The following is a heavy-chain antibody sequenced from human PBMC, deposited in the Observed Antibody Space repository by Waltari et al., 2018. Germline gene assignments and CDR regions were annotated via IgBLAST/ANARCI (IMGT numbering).Heavy chain of an antibody. CDR3: AGDRAIGLFFDY. Sequence: QVQLPESGQGLVKPSGPLSLTCAVSGDSISGNYWWRWVRQSPEKGLEWIGRVYHSGKTHYNPSLQSRVTISVDKPKNQFSLNLNSVTAADTAVYYCAGDRAIGLFFDYWGRGTLVTVSS. J-gene: IGHJ4*02. D-gene: IGHD2-2*01. CDR2: VYHSGKT. V-gene: IGHV4-4*02. CDR1: GDSISGNYW.